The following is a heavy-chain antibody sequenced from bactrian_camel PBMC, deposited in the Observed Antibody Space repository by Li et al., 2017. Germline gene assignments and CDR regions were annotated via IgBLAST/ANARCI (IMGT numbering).Heavy chain of an antibody. CDR2: IHLRGHFT. CDR1: GYTWSTRC. V-gene: IGHV3S1*01. CDR3: ARVRGVVAVSFVDY. J-gene: IGHJ4*01. Sequence: HVQLVESGGGSVQAGGSLRLSCVGSGYTWSTRCMGWFRQAPGKEREGVAAIHLRGHFTRYADSVAGRFTLAQDNAMKTLYLQMNGLKPEDTAVYYCARVRGVVAVSFVDYWGQGTQVTVS. D-gene: IGHD6*01.